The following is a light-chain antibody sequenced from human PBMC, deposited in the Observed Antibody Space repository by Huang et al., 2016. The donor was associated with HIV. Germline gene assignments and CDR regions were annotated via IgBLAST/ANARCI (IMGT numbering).Light chain of an antibody. Sequence: EIVMTQSPATLSVSPGERATLSCRASQSVSSNLAWYQHKPGQAPSLLIYGASSRATGIPARFSGSGSGTEFTLTISSLQSEDFAVYYCQQYNNWPPKYTFGQGTKLEIK. CDR2: GAS. V-gene: IGKV3-15*01. CDR3: QQYNNWPPKYT. CDR1: QSVSSN. J-gene: IGKJ2*01.